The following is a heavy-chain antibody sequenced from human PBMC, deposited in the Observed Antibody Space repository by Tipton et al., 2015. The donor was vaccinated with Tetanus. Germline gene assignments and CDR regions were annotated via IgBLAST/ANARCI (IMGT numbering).Heavy chain of an antibody. Sequence: SLRLSCSASGFKFEGFAMFWVRQAPGKGLEWVSRINWNGVNMAYADSAKGRFTISRDNPKNTLYLQMNGLRGDDTALYFCVRVIYSGSFYFGSWGQGTRVTVSS. CDR1: GFKFEGFA. J-gene: IGHJ4*02. CDR3: VRVIYSGSFYFGS. D-gene: IGHD1-26*01. V-gene: IGHV3-9*01. CDR2: INWNGVNM.